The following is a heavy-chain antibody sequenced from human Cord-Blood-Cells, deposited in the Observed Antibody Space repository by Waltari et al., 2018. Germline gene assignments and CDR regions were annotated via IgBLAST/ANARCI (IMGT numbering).Heavy chain of an antibody. V-gene: IGHV4-34*01. Sequence: QVQLQQWGAGLLKPSETLSLTCAVYGGSFSGYYWSWIRRPPGKGLEWIGEINHSGSTNHNPSLKSRVTISVDPSKNQVSLKLSSVTAADTAVYYCASLVIGAYWGQGTLVTVSS. CDR1: GGSFSGYY. CDR3: ASLVIGAY. D-gene: IGHD2-21*01. CDR2: INHSGST. J-gene: IGHJ4*02.